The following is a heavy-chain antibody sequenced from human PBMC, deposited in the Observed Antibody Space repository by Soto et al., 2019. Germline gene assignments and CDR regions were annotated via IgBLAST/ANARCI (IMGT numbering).Heavy chain of an antibody. J-gene: IGHJ6*02. CDR3: AKSPPMILEWLLSPDYYYYGMDV. CDR1: GYTFTSYG. V-gene: IGHV1-18*01. D-gene: IGHD3-3*01. Sequence: GASVKVSCKASGYTFTSYGISWVRQAPGQGLEWMGWISAYNGNTNYAQKLQGRVTMTTDTSTSTAYMELRSLRSDDTAVYYCAKSPPMILEWLLSPDYYYYGMDVWGQGTTVTVSS. CDR2: ISAYNGNT.